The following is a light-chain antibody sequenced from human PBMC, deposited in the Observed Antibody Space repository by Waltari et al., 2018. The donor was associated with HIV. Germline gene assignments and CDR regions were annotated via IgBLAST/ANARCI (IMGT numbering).Light chain of an antibody. CDR3: QQSHSNPPT. Sequence: DIQMNHSQSSLPPSVGDGVTLTCRSSQSISSTLNWYQQKTGKAPKLLISEASILQSGVPSRFSGSGSGTDFALTITTLQPEDIATYYCQQSHSNPPTFGQGTKVELK. J-gene: IGKJ1*01. CDR1: QSISST. CDR2: EAS. V-gene: IGKV1-39*01.